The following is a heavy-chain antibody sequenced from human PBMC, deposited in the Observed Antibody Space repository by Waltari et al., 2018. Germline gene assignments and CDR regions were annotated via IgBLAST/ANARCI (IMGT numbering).Heavy chain of an antibody. J-gene: IGHJ4*02. V-gene: IGHV3-23*01. CDR3: ARGSGVDS. CDR1: GFSFSTYV. D-gene: IGHD7-27*01. Sequence: EVQLLESGGGLVQPGGSLRLSCAASGFSFSTYVMNWVRQAPGKGLEWVSSISDACGIINDADSVKGRFTISRDNSKNTLYLQMNSLRVDDTAVYYCARGSGVDSWGQGTLVTISS. CDR2: ISDACGII.